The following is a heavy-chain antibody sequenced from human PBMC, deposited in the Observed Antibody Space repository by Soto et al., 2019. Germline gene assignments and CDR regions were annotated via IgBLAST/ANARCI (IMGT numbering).Heavy chain of an antibody. CDR3: ASDRAYCGGDCYSWGGFDY. Sequence: QVQLVESGGGVVQPGRSLRLSCAASGFTFSSYAMHWVRQAPGKGLEWVAVISDDGSNKYYADSVKGRFTISRDNSRNTLYLKMNSLRAEDTAVYYCASDRAYCGGDCYSWGGFDYWGQGTLVTVSS. CDR1: GFTFSSYA. J-gene: IGHJ4*02. CDR2: ISDDGSNK. D-gene: IGHD2-21*02. V-gene: IGHV3-30-3*01.